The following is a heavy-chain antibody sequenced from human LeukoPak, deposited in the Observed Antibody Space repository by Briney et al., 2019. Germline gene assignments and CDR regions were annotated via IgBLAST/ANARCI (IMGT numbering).Heavy chain of an antibody. CDR3: ARGGLHYYDSSGYDY. D-gene: IGHD3-22*01. CDR1: GFTFSSYW. V-gene: IGHV3-7*01. Sequence: GGSLRLSCAASGFTFSSYWMSWVRQAPGKGLEWVANIKQDGSEKYYVDSVKGRFTIPRDNAKNSLYLQMNSLRAEDTAVYYCARGGLHYYDSSGYDYWGQGTLVTVSS. J-gene: IGHJ4*02. CDR2: IKQDGSEK.